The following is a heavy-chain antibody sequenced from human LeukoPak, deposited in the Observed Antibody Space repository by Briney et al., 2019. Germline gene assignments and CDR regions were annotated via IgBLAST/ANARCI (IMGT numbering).Heavy chain of an antibody. J-gene: IGHJ5*02. D-gene: IGHD2-2*01. CDR1: GYTFTSYD. V-gene: IGHV1-8*01. CDR3: ARGPVVPAARRTNWFDP. CDR2: MNPNSGNT. Sequence: ASVKVSCKASGYTFTSYDINWVRQATGQGLEWMGWMNPNSGNTGYAQKFQGRVTMTRNTSISTACMELSSLRSEDTAVYYCARGPVVPAARRTNWFDPWGQGTLVTVSS.